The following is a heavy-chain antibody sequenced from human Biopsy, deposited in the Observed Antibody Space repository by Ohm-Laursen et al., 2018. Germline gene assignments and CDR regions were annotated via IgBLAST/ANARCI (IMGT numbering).Heavy chain of an antibody. V-gene: IGHV3-21*01. Sequence: SLRLSFSASGFDFSDYSMSWVRQAPGKGLAWVSSVTTTSSYIYYADSVKGRFTIPRDNAKNSLYLQMTSLRAEHTAVYYCSRVYPTPGRRLVVVAGDFDCWGQGTRVTVSS. CDR1: GFDFSDYS. CDR3: SRVYPTPGRRLVVVAGDFDC. J-gene: IGHJ4*02. CDR2: VTTTSSYI. D-gene: IGHD2-15*01.